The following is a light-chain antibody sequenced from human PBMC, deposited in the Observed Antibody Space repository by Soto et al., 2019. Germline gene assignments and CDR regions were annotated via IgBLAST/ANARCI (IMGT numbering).Light chain of an antibody. V-gene: IGKV3-20*01. J-gene: IGKJ1*01. Sequence: EIVLTQSPGTLSLSPGERATLSCRASQSVSNSLAWYQQKPGQGPRLLIYGASSRATGIPDRFSGSGSGTEFTLTISRLEPEDSAVYYCQHYGSSRTFGLGTKVEIK. CDR3: QHYGSSRT. CDR2: GAS. CDR1: QSVSNS.